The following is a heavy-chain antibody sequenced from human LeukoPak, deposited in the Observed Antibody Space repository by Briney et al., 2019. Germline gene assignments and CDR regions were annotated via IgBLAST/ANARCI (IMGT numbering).Heavy chain of an antibody. D-gene: IGHD1-26*01. CDR2: IIPILGIA. Sequence: GASVKVSCKASGGTFSSYAISWVRQAPGQGLEWMGRIIPILGIANYAQKFQGRVTITADKSTSTAYMELSSLRSEDTAVYYCARGEWEQWPNFDYWGQGTPVTVSS. V-gene: IGHV1-69*04. CDR1: GGTFSSYA. CDR3: ARGEWEQWPNFDY. J-gene: IGHJ4*02.